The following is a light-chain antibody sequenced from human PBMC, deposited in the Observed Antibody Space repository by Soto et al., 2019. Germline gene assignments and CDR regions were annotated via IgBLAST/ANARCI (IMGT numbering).Light chain of an antibody. Sequence: EIVLTQSPATLSLSPGYIATLSCRASQSVNSNYLAWYQQKPGQAPRLLVYGASSRATGLPDRFSGSGSGTDFTLTISSMEHEDFAVYYCQQYGSSPPYTFGQGTKLEIK. CDR2: GAS. CDR1: QSVNSNY. V-gene: IGKV3-20*01. J-gene: IGKJ2*01. CDR3: QQYGSSPPYT.